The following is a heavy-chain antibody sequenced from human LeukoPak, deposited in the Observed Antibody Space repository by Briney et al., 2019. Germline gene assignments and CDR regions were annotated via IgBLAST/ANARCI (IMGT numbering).Heavy chain of an antibody. CDR1: GGSFSGYS. D-gene: IGHD6-13*01. CDR2: INRSGST. CDR3: ARGGYTSSFDY. Sequence: SETLSLTCAAYGGSFSGYSWSWIRQPPGKGLEWIGEINRSGSTNDNPSLRSRVIVSVDTSKNQFSLKLSSVTAADTAVYYCARGGYTSSFDYWGQGTLVTVSS. V-gene: IGHV4-34*01. J-gene: IGHJ4*02.